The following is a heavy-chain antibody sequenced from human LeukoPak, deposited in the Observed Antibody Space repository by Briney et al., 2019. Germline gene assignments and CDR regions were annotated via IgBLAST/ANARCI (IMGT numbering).Heavy chain of an antibody. J-gene: IGHJ4*02. CDR3: AKDRIGSSGSYRLFDY. D-gene: IGHD1-26*01. CDR1: GFTFRSHA. CDR2: IYENGGTT. V-gene: IGHV3-23*01. Sequence: GGSLRLSCVGSGFTFRSHAMSWVRQAPEKGLEFVSGIYENGGTTYYADSVKGRFSISRDNSKDTLYLQMNSLRAEDTAVYYCAKDRIGSSGSYRLFDYWGQGTLVTVSS.